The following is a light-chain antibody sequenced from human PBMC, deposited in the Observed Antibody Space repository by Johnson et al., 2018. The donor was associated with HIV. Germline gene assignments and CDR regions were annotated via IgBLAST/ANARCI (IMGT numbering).Light chain of an antibody. CDR1: SSNIGNNY. J-gene: IGLJ1*01. V-gene: IGLV1-51*01. CDR2: DNN. Sequence: QSVLTQPPSVSAAPGQKVTISCSGSSSNIGNNYVSWYQQFPGTAPKLLIYDNNKRPSGIPDRFSGSTSGTSATLDITGLQTGDEADYYCGTWDSSLSAPRVFGTGTKVTVL. CDR3: GTWDSSLSAPRV.